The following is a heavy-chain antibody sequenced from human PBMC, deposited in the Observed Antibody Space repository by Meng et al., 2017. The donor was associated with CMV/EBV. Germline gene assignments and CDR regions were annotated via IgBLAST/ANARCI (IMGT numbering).Heavy chain of an antibody. CDR2: IYYSGST. J-gene: IGHJ6*02. CDR1: AGSISSSSYY. CDR3: ARAPRGYYYYGMDV. V-gene: IGHV4-39*07. Sequence: LQWSGPVLLRPSQTLSLTCTVSAGSISSSSYYGGWIRQPPGKGLEWIGSIYYSGSTYYNPSLKSRVTISVDTSKNQFSLKLSSVTAADTAVYYCARAPRGYYYYGMDVWGQGTTVTVSS.